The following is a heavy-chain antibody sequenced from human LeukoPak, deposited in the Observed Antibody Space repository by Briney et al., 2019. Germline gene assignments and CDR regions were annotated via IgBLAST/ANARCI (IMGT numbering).Heavy chain of an antibody. CDR2: INPNSGGT. Sequence: ASVKVSCKASGYTFTGYYMHWVRQAPGQELEWMGWINPNSGGTNYAQKFQGRVTMTRDTSISTAYMELSRLRSDDTAVYYCALGTVVTPLLFDYWGQGTLVTVSS. CDR3: ALGTVVTPLLFDY. CDR1: GYTFTGYY. J-gene: IGHJ4*02. D-gene: IGHD4-23*01. V-gene: IGHV1-2*02.